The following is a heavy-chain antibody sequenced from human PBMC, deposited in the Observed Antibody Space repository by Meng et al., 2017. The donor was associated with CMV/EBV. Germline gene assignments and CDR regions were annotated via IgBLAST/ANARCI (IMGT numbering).Heavy chain of an antibody. CDR1: GFTFSSYG. D-gene: IGHD6-13*01. CDR2: IWYDGSNR. CDR3: ANSRYSSSWYSY. V-gene: IGHV3-33*06. J-gene: IGHJ4*02. Sequence: WAGSGFTFSSYGMHGVRQAPGKGMGWVAVIWYDGSNRYYADSVKGRFTITRDNSKNTLYLQMNSLRAEDTAVYYCANSRYSSSWYSYWGQGTLVTVSS.